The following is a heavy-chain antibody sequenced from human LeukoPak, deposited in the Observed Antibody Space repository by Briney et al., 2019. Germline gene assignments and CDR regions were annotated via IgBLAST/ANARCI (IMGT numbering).Heavy chain of an antibody. J-gene: IGHJ6*02. CDR1: GGSISSYY. CDR2: IYTSGST. V-gene: IGHV4-4*07. CDR3: ARETTMTTYYYYGMDV. D-gene: IGHD4-17*01. Sequence: SETLSLTCTVSGGSISSYYWSWIRQPAGKGLEWIGRIYTSGSTNYNPSLKSRVTMSVDTSKNQFSLKLSSVTAADTAVYYCARETTMTTYYYYGMDVWGQGTTVTVSS.